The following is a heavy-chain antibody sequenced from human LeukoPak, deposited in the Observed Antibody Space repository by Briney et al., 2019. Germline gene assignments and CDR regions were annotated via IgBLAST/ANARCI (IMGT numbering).Heavy chain of an antibody. CDR1: GYTFTGYY. V-gene: IGHV1-2*02. D-gene: IGHD6-13*01. CDR3: ATQLSIAAAGTLDYYYYYGMDV. CDR2: LNPNSGGT. Sequence: ASVKVSCKASGYTFTGYYMHWVRQAPGQGLEWMGWLNPNSGGTNYAQKFQGRVTMTRDTSISTAYMELSRLRSDDTAVYYCATQLSIAAAGTLDYYYYYGMDVWGQGTTVTVSS. J-gene: IGHJ6*02.